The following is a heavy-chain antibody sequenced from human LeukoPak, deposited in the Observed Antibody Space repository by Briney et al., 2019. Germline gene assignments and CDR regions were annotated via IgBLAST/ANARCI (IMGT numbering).Heavy chain of an antibody. J-gene: IGHJ3*02. CDR1: GFTFSNAW. Sequence: PGGSLRLSCAASGFTFSNAWMSWVRQAPGKGLEWVSAISGSGGTTSYADSVKGRFTISRDNSKNTLYLQMNSLRADDTAVYYCASRAPEGAFDMWGQGTTVAVSS. CDR3: ASRAPEGAFDM. V-gene: IGHV3-23*01. CDR2: ISGSGGTT.